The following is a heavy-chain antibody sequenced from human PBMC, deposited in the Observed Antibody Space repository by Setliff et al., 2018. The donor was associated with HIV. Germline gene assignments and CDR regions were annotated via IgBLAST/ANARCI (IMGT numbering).Heavy chain of an antibody. CDR2: ISAYNGNT. V-gene: IGHV1-18*01. CDR1: GYTFTSYG. Sequence: GASVKVSCKASGYTFTSYGISWVRQAPGQGLEWMGWISAYNGNTNYAQKLQGRVTMTTDTSTSTAYMELRSLRSDDTAVYFCARERITMIRGVNGDYWGQGTLVTVS. D-gene: IGHD3-10*01. CDR3: ARERITMIRGVNGDY. J-gene: IGHJ4*02.